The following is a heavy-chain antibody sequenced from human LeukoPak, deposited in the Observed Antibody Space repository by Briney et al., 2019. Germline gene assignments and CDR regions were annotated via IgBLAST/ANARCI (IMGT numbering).Heavy chain of an antibody. CDR1: GYTFTRYY. D-gene: IGHD2-2*01. V-gene: IGHV1-46*01. CDR3: AREGCSSTSCYPDY. J-gene: IGHJ4*02. CDR2: INPSGGGT. Sequence: GASVKVSCKASGYTFTRYYMHWVRQAPGQGLEWMGIINPSGGGTSNAQKFQGRVTMTRDTSTSTDYMELSSLRSEDTAVYYCAREGCSSTSCYPDYWCQGTLVTVSS.